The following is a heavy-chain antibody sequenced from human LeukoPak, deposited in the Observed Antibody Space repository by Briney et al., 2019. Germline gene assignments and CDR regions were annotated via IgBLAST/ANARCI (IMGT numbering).Heavy chain of an antibody. V-gene: IGHV1-46*01. J-gene: IGHJ6*03. CDR2: INPSGGST. Sequence: ASVKVSCKASGYTFTSYYMHWVRQAPGQGLEWMGIINPSGGSTSYAQKFQGRVTMTRDMSTSTVYMELSSLRSEDTAVYYCARRGYDFWSGYYWHRHYYYYYMDVWGKGTTVTVSS. CDR3: ARRGYDFWSGYYWHRHYYYYYMDV. CDR1: GYTFTSYY. D-gene: IGHD3-3*01.